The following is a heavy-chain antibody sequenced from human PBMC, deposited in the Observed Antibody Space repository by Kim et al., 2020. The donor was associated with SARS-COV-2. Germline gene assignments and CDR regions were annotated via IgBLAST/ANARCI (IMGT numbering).Heavy chain of an antibody. CDR2: INPNSGGT. CDR3: AVDYYDSSGARNY. Sequence: ASVKVSCKASGYTFTGYYMHWVRQAPGQGLEWMGWINPNSGGTNYAQKFQGWVTMTRDTSISTAYMELSSLRSDDTAVYYCAVDYYDSSGARNYWGQGTLVTVSS. D-gene: IGHD3-22*01. J-gene: IGHJ4*02. V-gene: IGHV1-2*04. CDR1: GYTFTGYY.